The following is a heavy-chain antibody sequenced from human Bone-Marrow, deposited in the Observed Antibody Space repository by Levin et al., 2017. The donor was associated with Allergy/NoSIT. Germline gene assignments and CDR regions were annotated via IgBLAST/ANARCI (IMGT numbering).Heavy chain of an antibody. CDR1: GYTFTSYG. CDR2: ISAYNGNT. CDR3: ARVECSGGSCYSSDY. V-gene: IGHV1-18*01. D-gene: IGHD2-15*01. Sequence: GASVKVSCKASGYTFTSYGISWVRQAPGQGLEWMGWISAYNGNTNYAQKLQGRVTMTTDTSTSTAYMELRSLRSDDTAVYYCARVECSGGSCYSSDYWGQGTLVTVSS. J-gene: IGHJ4*02.